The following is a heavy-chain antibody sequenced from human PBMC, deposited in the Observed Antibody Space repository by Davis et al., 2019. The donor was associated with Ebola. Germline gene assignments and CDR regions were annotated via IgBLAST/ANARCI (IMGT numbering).Heavy chain of an antibody. D-gene: IGHD3-10*01. CDR1: GASIRSHY. Sequence: SETLSLTCTVSGASIRSHYWSWIRQPPGKGLEWIGSIYYSGSTYYNPSLKSRVTISVDTSKNQFSLKLSSVTAADTAVYYCARRYYYGSGSIFDYWGQGTLVTVSS. CDR3: ARRYYYGSGSIFDY. J-gene: IGHJ4*02. CDR2: IYYSGST. V-gene: IGHV4-39*01.